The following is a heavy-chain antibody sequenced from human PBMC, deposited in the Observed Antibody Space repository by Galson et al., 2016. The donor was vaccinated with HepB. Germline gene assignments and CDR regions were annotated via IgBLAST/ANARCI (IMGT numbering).Heavy chain of an antibody. CDR2: ISSSSSYI. V-gene: IGHV3-21*01. CDR3: ARVHPTSFGVEYGLDV. CDR1: GFTFSSYS. Sequence: SLRLSCAATGFTFSSYSMNWARQAPGKGLEWVSSISSSSSYIYYADPVKGRFTISRDNAKNSLSLQMNSLRAEDTAVYYCARVHPTSFGVEYGLDVWGQGTTVTVSS. J-gene: IGHJ6*02. D-gene: IGHD3-3*01.